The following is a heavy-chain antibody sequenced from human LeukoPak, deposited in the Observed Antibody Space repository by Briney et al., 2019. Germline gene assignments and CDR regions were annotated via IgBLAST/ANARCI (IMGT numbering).Heavy chain of an antibody. CDR2: INTDGSST. J-gene: IGHJ4*02. D-gene: IGHD3-22*01. V-gene: IGHV3-74*01. CDR1: GFTFSSYW. Sequence: GGSLRLSCAASGFTFSSYWMHWVRQAPGKGLVWVSRINTDGSSTSYADSVKGRVTISRDNAKNTLYLQMNSLRAEDTAVYYCAPRRDSSGYYPFDYWGQGTLVTVSS. CDR3: APRRDSSGYYPFDY.